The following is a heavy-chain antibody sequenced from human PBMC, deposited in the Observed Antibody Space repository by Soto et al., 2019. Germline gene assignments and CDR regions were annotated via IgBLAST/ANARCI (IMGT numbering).Heavy chain of an antibody. CDR3: AKERSSGWSFDY. V-gene: IGHV3-23*01. CDR2: ISGSGDST. D-gene: IGHD6-19*01. Sequence: GSLRLSCAASGCTFITYAMSWVRQAPGKGLEWVSGISGSGDSTYYADSVKGRFTVSRDNSKNTLYLQMNSLRAEDTAVFYCAKERSSGWSFDYWGQGTPVTVSS. CDR1: GCTFITYA. J-gene: IGHJ4*02.